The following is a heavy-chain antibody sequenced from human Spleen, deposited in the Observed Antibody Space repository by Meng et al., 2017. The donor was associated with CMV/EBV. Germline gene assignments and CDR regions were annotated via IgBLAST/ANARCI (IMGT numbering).Heavy chain of an antibody. J-gene: IGHJ5*02. CDR2: ISAIGDDT. V-gene: IGHV3-23*01. CDR1: GFTFNHYA. Sequence: GESLKISSAASGFTFNHYAMNWVRQAPGKGLKWVSVISAIGDDTNYADSVKGRFTISRDNAKNTLYLQMNSLGVDDTAIYFCAKGGTGCSGTTCYGGWFDPWGQGALVTVSS. CDR3: AKGGTGCSGTTCYGGWFDP. D-gene: IGHD2-2*01.